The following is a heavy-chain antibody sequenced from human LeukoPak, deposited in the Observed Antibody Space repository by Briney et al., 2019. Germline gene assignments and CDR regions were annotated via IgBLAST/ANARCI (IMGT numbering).Heavy chain of an antibody. CDR3: ARDGRTGVGATYPTSG. D-gene: IGHD1-26*01. Sequence: ASVKVSCKASGYTFTGYYMHWVRQAPGQGLEWMGGINPNSGGTNYAQKFQGRVTMTRETSISTAYMELNRLRSDDTAVYYCARDGRTGVGATYPTSGWGQGTLVTVSS. J-gene: IGHJ4*02. CDR1: GYTFTGYY. V-gene: IGHV1-2*02. CDR2: INPNSGGT.